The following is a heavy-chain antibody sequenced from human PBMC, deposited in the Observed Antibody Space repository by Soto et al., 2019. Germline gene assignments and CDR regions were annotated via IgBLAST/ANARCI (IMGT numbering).Heavy chain of an antibody. CDR2: IGPESGAT. CDR1: GYTFTGHY. V-gene: IGHV1-2*02. J-gene: IGHJ4*02. CDR3: GRGRSGQIVVFY. D-gene: IGHD1-26*01. Sequence: ASVKVSCKASGYTFTGHYIHWVRQAPEQGPEWMGEIGPESGATRYTQRFQGRVTMTRDMSITTVYMELDNLSPDDTAVYYCGRGRSGQIVVFYWGQGTPVTVSS.